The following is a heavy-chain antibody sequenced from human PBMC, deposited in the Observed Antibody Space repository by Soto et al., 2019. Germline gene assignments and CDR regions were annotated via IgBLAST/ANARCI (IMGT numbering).Heavy chain of an antibody. D-gene: IGHD2-2*01. V-gene: IGHV2-26*01. CDR1: GFSLSNPGMG. CDR2: IFSSDEK. CDR3: ARTPYHRLYGMDV. Sequence: QVTLKESGPVLVKPTETLTLTCTVSGFSLSNPGMGVSWIRQPPGKALEWLAHIFSSDEKSYSTSLKSRLTISKDTSKSQVVLTMTNMESVDTATYFCARTPYHRLYGMDVWGQGTTVAVSS. J-gene: IGHJ6*02.